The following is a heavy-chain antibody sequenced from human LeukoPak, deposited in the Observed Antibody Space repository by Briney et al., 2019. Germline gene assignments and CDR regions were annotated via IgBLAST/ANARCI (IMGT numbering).Heavy chain of an antibody. Sequence: PSETLSLTCTVSDGSVPSYYWSWIRQPPGKGLEWIGEINRSGSIYYNPSLKSRVTISVDTSKNQFSLKISSVTAADTAVYYCALGDNYGDYEVDYWGQGTLVTVSS. CDR3: ALGDNYGDYEVDY. CDR2: INRSGSI. J-gene: IGHJ4*02. V-gene: IGHV4-34*01. CDR1: DGSVPSYY. D-gene: IGHD4-17*01.